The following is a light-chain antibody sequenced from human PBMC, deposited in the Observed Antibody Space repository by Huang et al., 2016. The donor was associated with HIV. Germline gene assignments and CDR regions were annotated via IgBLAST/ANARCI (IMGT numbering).Light chain of an antibody. J-gene: IGKJ1*01. CDR1: QGISNN. V-gene: IGKV1-39*01. CDR2: AAI. Sequence: DIQMTQSPSSLSASVGDRVTITCRASQGISNNLNWYQQRPGKAPKLLIFAAITLQTGVSPRFSGSESGTEFTLTSTNLQPEDFATYYCQQSYRTPRTFGQGTKVEIK. CDR3: QQSYRTPRT.